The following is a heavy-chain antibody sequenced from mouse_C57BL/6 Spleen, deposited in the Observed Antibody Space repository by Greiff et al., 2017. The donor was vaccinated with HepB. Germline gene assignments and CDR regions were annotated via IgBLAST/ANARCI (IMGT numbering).Heavy chain of an antibody. CDR3: ARKGGLNWSWFAY. CDR1: GYTFTNYW. D-gene: IGHD4-1*02. J-gene: IGHJ3*01. Sequence: VQLQQSGAELVRPGTSVKMSCKASGYTFTNYWIGWAKQRPGHGLEWIGDIYPGGGYTNYNEKFKGKATLTADKSSSTAYMQFSSLTSEDSAIYYCARKGGLNWSWFAYWGQGTLVTVSA. CDR2: IYPGGGYT. V-gene: IGHV1-63*01.